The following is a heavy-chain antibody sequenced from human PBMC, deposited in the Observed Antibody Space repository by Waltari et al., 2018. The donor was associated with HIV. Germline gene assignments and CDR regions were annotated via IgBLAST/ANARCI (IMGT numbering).Heavy chain of an antibody. J-gene: IGHJ3*01. Sequence: QLLASGGGLVQPGGSLRLSCAASGFTFDKLAMHWVLLAPGQGLEWLSSISGSGGNKFYADSVKGRISISRENSKNTVYLQINSLRVDDTAIYYCAKTVPTVTSIFEGFDVWGQGATVTVSS. D-gene: IGHD4-17*01. CDR3: AKTVPTVTSIFEGFDV. CDR1: GFTFDKLA. CDR2: ISGSGGNK. V-gene: IGHV3-23*01.